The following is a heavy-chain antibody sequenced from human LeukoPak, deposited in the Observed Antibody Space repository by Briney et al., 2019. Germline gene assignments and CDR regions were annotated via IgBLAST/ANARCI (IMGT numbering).Heavy chain of an antibody. CDR1: GFTLSSYW. V-gene: IGHV3-74*01. D-gene: IGHD6-19*01. Sequence: GGSLRLSCAAFGFTLSSYWMHWVRQVPGKGLVWVSRIKSDGSDTRYADSVKGRFTISRDNAKNTLYLQMNSLRAEDTAVYYCARGYSSGLHFDYWGQGTLVTVSS. CDR3: ARGYSSGLHFDY. CDR2: IKSDGSDT. J-gene: IGHJ4*02.